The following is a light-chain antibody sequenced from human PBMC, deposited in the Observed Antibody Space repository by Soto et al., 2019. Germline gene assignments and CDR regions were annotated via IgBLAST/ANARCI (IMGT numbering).Light chain of an antibody. Sequence: DIQMTQSPSTLSASVGERVTITCRASQSISSWLSWYQQKPGKAPKLLIYKASSLESGVPSRFSGSGSGTEFTLTISSLQPDDFATYYCQQYNSYVWTFGQGTKVDIK. J-gene: IGKJ1*01. CDR1: QSISSW. V-gene: IGKV1-5*03. CDR3: QQYNSYVWT. CDR2: KAS.